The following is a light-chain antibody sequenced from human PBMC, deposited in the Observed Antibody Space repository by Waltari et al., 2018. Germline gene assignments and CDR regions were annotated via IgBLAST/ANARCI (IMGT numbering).Light chain of an antibody. CDR3: SSYTSSSINVL. J-gene: IGLJ2*01. V-gene: IGLV2-14*03. Sequence: QSALTQPASVSGSPRQSITISCTGTSSDVGDYNYVSWYQEHPGKAPKHVIYGVSKRPPGVSNRFSVSKSRNAASLTLSGLQAEDCADCYCSSYTSSSINVLFGGGTKLTVL. CDR1: SSDVGDYNY. CDR2: GVS.